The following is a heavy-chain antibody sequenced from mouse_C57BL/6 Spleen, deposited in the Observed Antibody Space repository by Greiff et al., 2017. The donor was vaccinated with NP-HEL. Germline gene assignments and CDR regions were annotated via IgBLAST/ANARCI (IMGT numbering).Heavy chain of an antibody. CDR1: GFTFSDYG. CDR2: ISSGSSTI. CDR3: ARGWVYSNYDYAMDY. J-gene: IGHJ4*01. V-gene: IGHV5-17*01. D-gene: IGHD2-5*01. Sequence: DVHLVESGGGLVKPGGSLKLSCAASGFTFSDYGMHWVRQAPEKGLEWVAYISSGSSTIYYADTVKGRFTISRDNAKNTLFLQMTSLRSEDTAMYYWARGWVYSNYDYAMDYWGQGTSVTVSS.